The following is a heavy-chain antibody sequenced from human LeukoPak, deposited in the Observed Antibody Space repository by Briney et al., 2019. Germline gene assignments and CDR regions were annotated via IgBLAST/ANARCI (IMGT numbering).Heavy chain of an antibody. D-gene: IGHD3-22*01. V-gene: IGHV4-4*07. CDR2: IYTSGST. CDR3: ARESGVITSRRYFDY. Sequence: PSETLSLTCTVSGGSISSYYWSWIRQPAGKGLEWIGRIYTSGSTNYNPSLKSRVTMSVDTSKNQFSLKLSSVTAADTAVYYCARESGVITSRRYFDYWGQGTLVTVSS. J-gene: IGHJ4*02. CDR1: GGSISSYY.